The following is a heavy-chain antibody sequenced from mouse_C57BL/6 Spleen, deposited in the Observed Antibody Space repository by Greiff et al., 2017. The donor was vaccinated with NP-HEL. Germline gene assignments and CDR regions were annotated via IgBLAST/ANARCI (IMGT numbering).Heavy chain of an antibody. CDR1: GYTFTDYN. CDR2: INPNNGGT. Sequence: VQLKQSGPELVKPGASVKIPCKASGYTFTDYNMDWVKQSHGKSLEWIGDINPNNGGTIYNQKFKGKATLTVDKSSSTAYMELRSLTSEDTAVYYCARSRGSSGYDYAMDYWGQGTSVTVSS. V-gene: IGHV1-18*01. CDR3: ARSRGSSGYDYAMDY. J-gene: IGHJ4*01. D-gene: IGHD3-2*02.